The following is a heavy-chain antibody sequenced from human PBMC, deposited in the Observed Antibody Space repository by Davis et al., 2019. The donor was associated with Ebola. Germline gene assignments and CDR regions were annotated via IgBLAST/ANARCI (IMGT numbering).Heavy chain of an antibody. Sequence: SETLSLTCAVYGGSFSGYYWSWIRQPPGKGLEWIGEINHSGSTNYNPSLKSRVTLSVDTSKNQFSSKLTSVTAAETAIYYCARTTMVRLFDYWGQGTHVTVSS. CDR1: GGSFSGYY. CDR3: ARTTMVRLFDY. J-gene: IGHJ4*02. V-gene: IGHV4-34*01. CDR2: INHSGST. D-gene: IGHD4-23*01.